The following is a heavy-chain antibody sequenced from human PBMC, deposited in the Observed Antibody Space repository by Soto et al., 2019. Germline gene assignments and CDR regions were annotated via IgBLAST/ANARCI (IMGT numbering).Heavy chain of an antibody. V-gene: IGHV3-73*01. D-gene: IGHD5-18*01. CDR3: TSQLPDTAMFKPVDY. Sequence: GSLRLSCAASGFTFSGSAMHWVRQASGKGLEWVGRIRSKANSYATAYAASVKGRFTISRDDSKNTAYLQMNSLETEDTAVYYCTSQLPDTAMFKPVDYWGQGTLVTVSS. J-gene: IGHJ4*02. CDR2: IRSKANSYAT. CDR1: GFTFSGSA.